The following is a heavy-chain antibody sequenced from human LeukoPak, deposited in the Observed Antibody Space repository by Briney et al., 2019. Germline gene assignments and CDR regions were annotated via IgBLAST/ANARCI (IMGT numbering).Heavy chain of an antibody. D-gene: IGHD5-12*01. CDR2: IYYSGST. J-gene: IGHJ4*02. Sequence: SETLSLTCTVSGGSISSSCYYWGWLRQPPGKGLEWIVSIYYSGSTYYNPSLKSRVTISVDTSKNQFSLKLSSVTAADTAVYYCAKDMQTWPRFPDYWGQGTLVTVSS. CDR1: GGSISSSCYY. V-gene: IGHV4-39*07. CDR3: AKDMQTWPRFPDY.